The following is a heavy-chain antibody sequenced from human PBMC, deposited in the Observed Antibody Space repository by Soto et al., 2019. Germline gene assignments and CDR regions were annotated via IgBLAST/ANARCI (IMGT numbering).Heavy chain of an antibody. CDR3: VRDTSSGGAEV. J-gene: IGHJ6*04. CDR1: GFTLRDSA. CDR2: ILASGDV. Sequence: EEELVESGGCLVQPGRSLRLSCATSGFTLRDSAMHWVRQVPGGGLEWVLGILASGDVGYVDSVRGRFTMSRDVAKGSLRLQVSSPKADDTALYYCVRDTSSGGAEVWGEGTMVNVSS. V-gene: IGHV3-9*01. D-gene: IGHD6-6*01.